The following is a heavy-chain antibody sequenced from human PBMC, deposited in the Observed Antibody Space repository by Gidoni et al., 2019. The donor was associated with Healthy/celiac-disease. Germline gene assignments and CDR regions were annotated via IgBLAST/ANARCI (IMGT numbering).Heavy chain of an antibody. CDR2: IVVGSGNT. CDR3: AAFWDDFWSGYDYFDY. D-gene: IGHD3-3*01. J-gene: IGHJ4*02. V-gene: IGHV1-58*02. CDR1: GFTFTSSA. Sequence: QMQLVQSGPEVKKPGTSVKVSCKASGFTFTSSAMPWVRQARGQRLEWIGWIVVGSGNTNYAQKFQERVTITRDMSTSTAYMELSSLRSEDTAVYYCAAFWDDFWSGYDYFDYWGQGTLVTVSS.